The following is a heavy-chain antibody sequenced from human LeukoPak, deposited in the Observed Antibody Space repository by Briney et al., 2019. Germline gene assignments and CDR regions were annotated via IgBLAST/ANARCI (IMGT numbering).Heavy chain of an antibody. CDR3: ARDLGYSRRYYDFSD. CDR2: IIPVFNTA. CDR1: GGTFSSYA. J-gene: IGHJ4*02. D-gene: IGHD3-3*01. Sequence: ASVKVSCKASGGTFSSYAISWVRQAPGQGLEWMGGIIPVFNTADQAQKFQDRVTITADESTSTAYMELSSLRSEDTAVYYCARDLGYSRRYYDFSDWGQGTLVTVSS. V-gene: IGHV1-69*13.